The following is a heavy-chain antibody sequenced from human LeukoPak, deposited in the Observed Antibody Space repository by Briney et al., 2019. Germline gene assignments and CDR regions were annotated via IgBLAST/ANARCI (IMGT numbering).Heavy chain of an antibody. Sequence: GGSLRLSCAASGFTFSSCAMSWVRQAPGKGLEWVSGISGSGGSTYYADSVKGRFTISRDNSKNTLYLQMNSLRAEDTAVYYCARGYCSGGSCQIGFYYYGMDVWGKGTTVTVSS. CDR1: GFTFSSCA. V-gene: IGHV3-23*01. CDR3: ARGYCSGGSCQIGFYYYGMDV. D-gene: IGHD2-15*01. J-gene: IGHJ6*04. CDR2: ISGSGGST.